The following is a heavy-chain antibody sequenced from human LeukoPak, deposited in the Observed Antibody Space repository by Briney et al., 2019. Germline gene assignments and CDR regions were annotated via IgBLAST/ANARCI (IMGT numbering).Heavy chain of an antibody. D-gene: IGHD3-10*01. CDR3: ARQNGAMVRGVTDY. CDR2: IYHSGST. Sequence: SETLSLTCAVSGYSISSGYYWGWIRQPPGKGLEWIGSIYHSGSTYYNPSLKSRVTISVDTSKNQFSLKLSSVTAADTAVCYCARQNGAMVRGVTDYWGQGTLVTVSS. V-gene: IGHV4-38-2*01. J-gene: IGHJ4*02. CDR1: GYSISSGYY.